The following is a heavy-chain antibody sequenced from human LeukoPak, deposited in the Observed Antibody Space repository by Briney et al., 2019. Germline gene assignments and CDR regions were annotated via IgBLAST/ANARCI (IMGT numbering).Heavy chain of an antibody. CDR3: ARAVSSSWYYFDY. CDR1: GGSISSYY. Sequence: PSETLSLTCTVSGGSISSYYWSWIRQPPGKGLEWIGYIYYSGSTNYNPSPKSRVTISVDTSKNQFSLKLSSVTAADTAVYYCARAVSSSWYYFDYWGQGTLVTVSS. J-gene: IGHJ4*02. CDR2: IYYSGST. V-gene: IGHV4-59*01. D-gene: IGHD6-13*01.